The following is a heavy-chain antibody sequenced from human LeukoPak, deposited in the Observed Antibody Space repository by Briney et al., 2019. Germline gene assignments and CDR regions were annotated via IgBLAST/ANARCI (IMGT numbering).Heavy chain of an antibody. D-gene: IGHD3-10*01. J-gene: IGHJ4*02. CDR2: IYYSGST. V-gene: IGHV4-59*01. CDR3: ARLTTRPGGIRPLIMDF. Sequence: SETLSLTCTVSNGSISSDYWTWIRQHPGKGLEWIGYIYYSGSTRYNPSLESRATISLDTSRNQFSLKLTSMTAADTAVYYCARLTTRPGGIRPLIMDFWGQGTLVTVSS. CDR1: NGSISSDY.